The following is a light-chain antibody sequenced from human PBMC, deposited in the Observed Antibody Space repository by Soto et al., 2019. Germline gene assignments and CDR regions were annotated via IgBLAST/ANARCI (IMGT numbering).Light chain of an antibody. CDR2: GAS. J-gene: IGKJ1*01. Sequence: EIVLTQSPGTLSLYPGERATLSCRASQSVGSSQLAWHQQKPGQAPGLLIYGASSRATGIPDRFSGSGSGTDFTLTISRLEPEDFAVYYCQQYASSPRTFGQGTKVDIK. CDR3: QQYASSPRT. CDR1: QSVGSSQ. V-gene: IGKV3-20*01.